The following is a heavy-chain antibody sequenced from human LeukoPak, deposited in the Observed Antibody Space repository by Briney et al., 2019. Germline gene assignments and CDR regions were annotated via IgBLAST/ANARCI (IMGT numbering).Heavy chain of an antibody. CDR3: ARGNILTGYCFDF. J-gene: IGHJ4*02. V-gene: IGHV4-34*01. Sequence: PSETLSLPCAVYGGSITGYYWGWIRQTPRRGLEWVGEIHYTGATSYNPSLKSRATISTDTSKNQFSLRLSSVTAADTAVYYCARGNILTGYCFDFWGQGALVTVSS. D-gene: IGHD3-9*01. CDR1: GGSITGYY. CDR2: IHYTGAT.